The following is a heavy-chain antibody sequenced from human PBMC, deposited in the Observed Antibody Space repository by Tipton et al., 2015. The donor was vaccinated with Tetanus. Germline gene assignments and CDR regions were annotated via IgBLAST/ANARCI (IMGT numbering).Heavy chain of an antibody. CDR3: VSGSSLDY. CDR1: GFTFSSYT. D-gene: IGHD6-6*01. Sequence: SLRLSCVVSGFTFSSYTMNWVRQAPGKGLEWVSSISSTSRYIYYADSVKGRFSISRDNSKNSLFLQLSSLRVDDTALYFCVSGSSLDYWGQGTLVAVS. V-gene: IGHV3-21*01. J-gene: IGHJ4*02. CDR2: ISSTSRYI.